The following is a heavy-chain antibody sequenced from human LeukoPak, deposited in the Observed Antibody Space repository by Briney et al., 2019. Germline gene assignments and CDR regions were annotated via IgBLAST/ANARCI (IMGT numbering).Heavy chain of an antibody. CDR1: GVSFSSFQ. V-gene: IGHV4-4*09. J-gene: IGHJ4*02. CDR2: IHMTGRT. D-gene: IGHD2-8*01. CDR3: APSYDAKVAPFDL. Sequence: SETLSLTCTVSGVSFSSFQRSWIRQSPVKGLEWIGNIHMTGRTDYNPSLKSRVTISMDTSKSQFSLLLTSVSAADTAIYFCAPSYDAKVAPFDLLGQGILVTVSS.